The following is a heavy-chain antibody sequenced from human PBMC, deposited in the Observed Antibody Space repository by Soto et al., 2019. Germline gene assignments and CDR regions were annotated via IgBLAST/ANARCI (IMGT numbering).Heavy chain of an antibody. D-gene: IGHD3-3*01. CDR1: GGSISSGVYY. Sequence: LSLTCTVSGGSISSGVYYWSWIRQPPGKGLEWIGYIYYSGSTYYNPSLKSRVTISVDTSKNQFSLKLSSVTAADTAVYYCARAREGRATYYDFWSGYYRFDPWGQGTLVTVSS. J-gene: IGHJ5*02. V-gene: IGHV4-30-4*08. CDR3: ARAREGRATYYDFWSGYYRFDP. CDR2: IYYSGST.